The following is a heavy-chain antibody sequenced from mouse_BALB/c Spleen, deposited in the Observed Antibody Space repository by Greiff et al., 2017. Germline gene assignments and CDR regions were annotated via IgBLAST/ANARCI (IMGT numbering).Heavy chain of an antibody. CDR3: ARGLRQKALYAMDY. D-gene: IGHD2-4*01. V-gene: IGHV5-17*02. CDR1: GFTFSSFG. CDR2: ISSGSSTI. Sequence: EVHLVESGGGLVQPGGSRKLSCAASGFTFSSFGMHWVRQAPEKGLEWVAYISSGSSTIYYADTVKGRFTISRDNPKNTLFLQMTSLRSEDTAMYYCARGLRQKALYAMDYWGQGTSVTVSS. J-gene: IGHJ4*01.